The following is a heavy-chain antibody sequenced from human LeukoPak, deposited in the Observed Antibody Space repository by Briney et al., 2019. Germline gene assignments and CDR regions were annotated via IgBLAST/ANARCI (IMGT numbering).Heavy chain of an antibody. V-gene: IGHV1-69*05. Sequence: SVKVSCKAAGGTFSNYGHAISWVRQAPGQGLEWIGGLIPVFGAAKYAQKFQGRVTITTDESTTTAYMEVTGLRSEDAAVYYCAREGRGGSGSYYFDYWGQGTLVTVSS. CDR3: AREGRGGSGSYYFDY. D-gene: IGHD3-10*01. J-gene: IGHJ4*02. CDR1: GGTFSNYGHA. CDR2: LIPVFGAA.